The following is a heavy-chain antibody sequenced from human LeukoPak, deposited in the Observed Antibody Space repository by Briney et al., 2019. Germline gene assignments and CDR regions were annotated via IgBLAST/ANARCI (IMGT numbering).Heavy chain of an antibody. J-gene: IGHJ4*02. CDR3: ARHKEVRAPFDY. CDR2: INHSGST. CDR1: GGSFSGYY. Sequence: PSETLSLTCAVYGGSFSGYYWSWIRQPPGKGLEWIGEINHSGSTNYNPSLKSRVTISVDTSKNQFSLKLSSVTAADTAVYYCARHKEVRAPFDYWGQGTLVTVSS. V-gene: IGHV4-34*01.